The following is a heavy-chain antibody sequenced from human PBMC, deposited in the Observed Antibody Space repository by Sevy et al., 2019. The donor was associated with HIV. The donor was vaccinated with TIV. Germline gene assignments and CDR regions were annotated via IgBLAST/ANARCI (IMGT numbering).Heavy chain of an antibody. CDR2: IYAGDSDT. CDR1: GYSITSYW. D-gene: IGHD6-6*01. Sequence: GESLKISCKGSGYSITSYWIGWVRQMPGQGLEWMGIIYAGDSDTRYSPSFQGQVTISTDKSISSAYLQWSSLKASDTAMYYCARLWSSSSQYYFDYWGQGTLVTVSS. V-gene: IGHV5-51*01. CDR3: ARLWSSSSQYYFDY. J-gene: IGHJ4*02.